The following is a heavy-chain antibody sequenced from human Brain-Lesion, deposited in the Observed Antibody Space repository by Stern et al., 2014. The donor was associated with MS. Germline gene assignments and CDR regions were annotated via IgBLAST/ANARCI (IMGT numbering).Heavy chain of an antibody. J-gene: IGHJ4*02. CDR2: SDHSGST. CDR1: GGSISSSNW. V-gene: IGHV4-4*02. D-gene: IGHD6-13*01. CDR3: ARFPASRPHVFDS. Sequence: VQLVESGPGLVKPSGTLSLTCAVSGGSISSSNWWSWVRQSPGKGLEWIGESDHSGSTIYNPSLKSRVTVSDDKSKNRFSLTLRSVTAADTAVYFCARFPASRPHVFDSWGQGTLVTVSS.